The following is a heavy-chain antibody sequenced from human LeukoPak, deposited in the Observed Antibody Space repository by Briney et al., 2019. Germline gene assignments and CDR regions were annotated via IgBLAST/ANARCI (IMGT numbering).Heavy chain of an antibody. CDR2: ISSSSSTI. Sequence: GGSLRLSCAASGFTFSSYSMNWVRQAPGKGLEWVSYISSSSSTIYYADSVKGRFTISRDNAKNSLYLQMNSLRDEDTAVYYCASLTNPRYGYVWGSYRYASLPGGDYWGQGTLVTVSS. V-gene: IGHV3-48*02. CDR3: ASLTNPRYGYVWGSYRYASLPGGDY. CDR1: GFTFSSYS. J-gene: IGHJ4*02. D-gene: IGHD3-16*02.